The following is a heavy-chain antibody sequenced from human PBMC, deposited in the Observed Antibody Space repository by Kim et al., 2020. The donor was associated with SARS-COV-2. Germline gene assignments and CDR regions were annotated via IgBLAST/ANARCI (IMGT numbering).Heavy chain of an antibody. CDR2: ISSSSSTI. CDR3: ARDCSSTSCIGGYYYYGMDV. CDR1: GFTFSSYS. J-gene: IGHJ6*02. V-gene: IGHV3-48*02. D-gene: IGHD2-2*01. Sequence: GGSLRLSCAASGFTFSSYSMNWVRQAPGKGLEWVSYISSSSSTIYYADSVKGRFTISRDNAKNSLYLQMNSLRDEDTAVYYCARDCSSTSCIGGYYYYGMDVWGQGTTVTVSS.